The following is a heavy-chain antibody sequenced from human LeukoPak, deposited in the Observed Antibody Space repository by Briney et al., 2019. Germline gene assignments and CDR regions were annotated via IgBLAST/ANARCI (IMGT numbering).Heavy chain of an antibody. J-gene: IGHJ4*02. CDR1: GGSISSSNW. Sequence: SETLSLTCAVSGGSISSSNWWSWVRQPPGKGLERIGEIYHSGSTNYNPSLKSRVTISVDKSKNQFSLKLSSVTAADTAVYYCARVAGYGARYYFDYWGQGTLVTVSS. CDR2: IYHSGST. D-gene: IGHD4-17*01. CDR3: ARVAGYGARYYFDY. V-gene: IGHV4-4*02.